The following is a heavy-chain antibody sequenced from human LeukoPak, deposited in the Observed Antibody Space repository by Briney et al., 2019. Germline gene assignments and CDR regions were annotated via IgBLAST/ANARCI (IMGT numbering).Heavy chain of an antibody. CDR2: IYYSGST. CDR1: GGSISSSSYY. J-gene: IGHJ5*02. Sequence: PSETLSLTCTVSGGSISSSSYYWGWIRQPPGKGLEWIGYIYYSGSTYYNPSLKSRVTISVDTSKNQFSLKLSSVTAADTAVYYCAREGAVTTSVDWFDPWGQGTLVTVSS. D-gene: IGHD4-11*01. V-gene: IGHV4-30-4*08. CDR3: AREGAVTTSVDWFDP.